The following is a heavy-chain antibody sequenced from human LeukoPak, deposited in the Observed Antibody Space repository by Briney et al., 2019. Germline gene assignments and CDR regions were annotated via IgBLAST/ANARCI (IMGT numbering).Heavy chain of an antibody. CDR2: ISGSGGST. Sequence: GGSLRLSCVASGDTFSSYAMSGVRQAPRERLEWVSGISGSGGSTYYADSVKGRFTISRDNSKNTLYLQMNSLRAEDTAVYYCAKDSRRSGNHRSTFFAFDIRGQGTMVTVSS. CDR1: GDTFSSYA. J-gene: IGHJ3*02. V-gene: IGHV3-23*01. CDR3: AKDSRRSGNHRSTFFAFDI. D-gene: IGHD1-14*01.